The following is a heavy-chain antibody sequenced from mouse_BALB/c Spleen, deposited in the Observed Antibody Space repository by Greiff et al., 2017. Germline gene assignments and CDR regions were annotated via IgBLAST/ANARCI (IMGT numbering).Heavy chain of an antibody. D-gene: IGHD2-4*01. CDR3: ARLITTYYYAMDY. J-gene: IGHJ4*01. CDR1: GFTFSDYG. V-gene: IGHV5-15*02. Sequence: DVMLVESGGGLVQPGGSRKLSCAASGFTFSDYGMAWVRQAPGKGPEWVAFISNLAYSIYYADTVTGRFTISRENAKNTLYLEMSSLRSEDTAMYYCARLITTYYYAMDYWGQGTSVTVSS. CDR2: ISNLAYSI.